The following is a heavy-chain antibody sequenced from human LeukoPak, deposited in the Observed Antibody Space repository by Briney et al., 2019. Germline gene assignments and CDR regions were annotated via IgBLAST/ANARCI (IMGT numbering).Heavy chain of an antibody. D-gene: IGHD3-10*01. CDR2: ISGSGGST. CDR3: AKDRVFGSGSYSHYFDY. J-gene: IGHJ4*02. CDR1: GFTFSSYG. V-gene: IGHV3-23*01. Sequence: PGGTLRLSCAASGFTFSSYGMSWVRQAPGKGLEWVSAISGSGGSTYYADSVKGRFTISRDNSKNTLYLQMNSLRAEDTAVYYCAKDRVFGSGSYSHYFDYWGQGTLVTVSS.